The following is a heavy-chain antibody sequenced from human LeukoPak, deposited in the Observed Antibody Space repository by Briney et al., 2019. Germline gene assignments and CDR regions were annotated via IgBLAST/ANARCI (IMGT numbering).Heavy chain of an antibody. CDR2: MNPNSGNT. CDR3: ARDSGGYFDWLLLTRNNWFDP. D-gene: IGHD3-9*01. V-gene: IGHV1-8*01. J-gene: IGHJ5*02. CDR1: GYTFTSYD. Sequence: ASVKVSCKASGYTFTSYDINWVRQATGQGLEWMGWMNPNSGNTGYAQKFQGRVTMTRNTSISTAYMELSSLRSEDTAVYYCARDSGGYFDWLLLTRNNWFDPWGQGTLVTVSS.